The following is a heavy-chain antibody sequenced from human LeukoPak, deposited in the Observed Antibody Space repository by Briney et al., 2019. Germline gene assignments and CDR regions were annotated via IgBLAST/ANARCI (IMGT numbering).Heavy chain of an antibody. D-gene: IGHD3-22*01. CDR2: ISPNSGGT. CDR1: GYTFTGYY. J-gene: IGHJ4*02. V-gene: IGHV1-2*02. Sequence: ASVKVSCKASGYTFTGYYMHWVRQAPGQGLEWMGWISPNSGGTNYAQKFQGRVTMTRDTSISTAYMELSRLRSDDTAVYYCARTLYYYDSSGTGDYWGLGTLVTVSS. CDR3: ARTLYYYDSSGTGDY.